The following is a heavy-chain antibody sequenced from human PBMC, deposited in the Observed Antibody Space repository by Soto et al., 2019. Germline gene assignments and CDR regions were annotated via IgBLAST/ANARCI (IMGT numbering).Heavy chain of an antibody. J-gene: IGHJ4*02. D-gene: IGHD3-10*01. Sequence: QVQLMQSGAELTKPGASVKVSCETSGYAFNTYGLSWVRQAPGQGLEWMGWIVADSGNTIYAQKFQGRVTMDRDTSTNTAYMELRSLTSDDSALYYGARVAGSGSGSTRFYFWGQGTLVSVSS. CDR1: GYAFNTYG. V-gene: IGHV1-18*01. CDR2: IVADSGNT. CDR3: ARVAGSGSGSTRFYF.